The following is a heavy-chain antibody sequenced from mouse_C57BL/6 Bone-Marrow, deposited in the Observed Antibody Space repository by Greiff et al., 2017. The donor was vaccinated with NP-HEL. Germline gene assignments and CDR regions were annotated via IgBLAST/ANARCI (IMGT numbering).Heavy chain of an antibody. CDR1: GYTFTSYW. D-gene: IGHD6-1*01. CDR2: IDPSDSYT. CDR3: ARGPTPFAY. J-gene: IGHJ3*01. V-gene: IGHV1-69*01. Sequence: VQLQQPGAELVMPGASVKLSCKASGYTFTSYWMHWVKQRPGQGLEWIGEIDPSDSYTNYNQKFKGKSTLTVDKSSSTAYMQRSSLTSEDSAVYYCARGPTPFAYWGQGTLVTVSA.